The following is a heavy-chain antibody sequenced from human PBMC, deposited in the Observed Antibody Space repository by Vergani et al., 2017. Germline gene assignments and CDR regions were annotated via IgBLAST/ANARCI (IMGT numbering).Heavy chain of an antibody. D-gene: IGHD3-10*01. CDR1: GFTFSSYA. J-gene: IGHJ6*02. Sequence: EVQLLESGGGLVQPGGSLRLSCAASGFTFSSYAMSWVRQAPGKGLEWVSAISGSGGSTYYADSVKGRFTISRDNSKNTLYLQMNSLRAEDTAVYYCAKEGSGSYWEWAPYYYYYGMDVWGQGTTVTVSS. CDR2: ISGSGGST. V-gene: IGHV3-23*01. CDR3: AKEGSGSYWEWAPYYYYYGMDV.